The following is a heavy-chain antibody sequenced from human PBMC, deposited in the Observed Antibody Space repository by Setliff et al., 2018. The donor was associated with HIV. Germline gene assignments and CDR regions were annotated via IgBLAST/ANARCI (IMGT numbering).Heavy chain of an antibody. D-gene: IGHD4-17*01. J-gene: IGHJ4*02. V-gene: IGHV3-11*06. Sequence: GGSLRLSCAASGFTFSDYYMSWIRQAPGKGLKWVSYISSSSSYTNYADSVKGRFTISRDNAKNTLYLQMNSLIAEDTAVYYCARANDYGGNFGGRFDYWGQGALVTVSS. CDR2: ISSSSSYT. CDR1: GFTFSDYY. CDR3: ARANDYGGNFGGRFDY.